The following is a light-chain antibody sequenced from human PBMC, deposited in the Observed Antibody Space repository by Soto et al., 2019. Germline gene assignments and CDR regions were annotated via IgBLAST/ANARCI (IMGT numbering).Light chain of an antibody. V-gene: IGKV1-5*01. CDR1: QSIGDS. CDR3: QQYNGYSPT. Sequence: DIQMTQSPSTLSASVGDRVTITCRASQSIGDSLAWYQQKPGKAPYLLISDVSSLERGVPSRFSGSGSGKEFTLTISSMQPDDFATFSCQQYNGYSPTFGQGTKVDIK. CDR2: DVS. J-gene: IGKJ1*01.